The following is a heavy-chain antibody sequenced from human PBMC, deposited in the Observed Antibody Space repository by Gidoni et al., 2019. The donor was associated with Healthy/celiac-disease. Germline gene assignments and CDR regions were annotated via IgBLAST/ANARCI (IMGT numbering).Heavy chain of an antibody. CDR1: GGSFSGYY. D-gene: IGHD1-26*01. Sequence: QVQLQQWGAGLLKPSETLSLTCAVYGGSFSGYYWSWIRQPPGKGLEWIGEINHSGSTNYNPSLKSRVTISVDTSKNQFSLKLSSVTAADTAVYYCARAEGWEPFTPYYYYMDVWGKGTTVTVSS. CDR3: ARAEGWEPFTPYYYYMDV. CDR2: INHSGST. V-gene: IGHV4-34*01. J-gene: IGHJ6*03.